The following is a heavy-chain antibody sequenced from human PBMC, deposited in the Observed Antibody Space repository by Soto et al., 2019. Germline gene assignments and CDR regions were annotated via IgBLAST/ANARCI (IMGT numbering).Heavy chain of an antibody. Sequence: QVQLVQSGADVKKPGASVKVSCKTSGYTFSGYFMHWLRQAPGQGLEWMGWMNPNSGGTDYAQNFQGRVPMTWDTSISTTYMELSRLRSDDTALYYCARGSYSSSWRVFDYCGQGTLLTVSS. V-gene: IGHV1-2*02. CDR1: GYTFSGYF. CDR2: MNPNSGGT. CDR3: ARGSYSSSWRVFDY. D-gene: IGHD6-13*01. J-gene: IGHJ4*02.